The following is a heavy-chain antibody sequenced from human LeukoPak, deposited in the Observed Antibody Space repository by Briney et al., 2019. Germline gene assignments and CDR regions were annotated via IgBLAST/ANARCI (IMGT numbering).Heavy chain of an antibody. D-gene: IGHD3-22*01. V-gene: IGHV3-15*01. CDR2: IKSKTDGGTT. J-gene: IGHJ3*02. CDR1: GFTFSNAW. Sequence: GGSLRLSCAASGFTFSNAWMSWVRQAPGKGLEWVGRIKSKTDGGTTDYAAPVKARFTISRDDSKNTLYLQMNSLKTDDTAVYYCTSPQEYYYDSSGYFAFDIWGQGTMVTVSS. CDR3: TSPQEYYYDSSGYFAFDI.